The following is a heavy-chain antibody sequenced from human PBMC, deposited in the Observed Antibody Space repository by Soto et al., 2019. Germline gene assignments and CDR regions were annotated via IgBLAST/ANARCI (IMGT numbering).Heavy chain of an antibody. CDR3: AKDIGGYLVGPLHY. CDR2: ISGNGDKT. V-gene: IGHV3-23*01. CDR1: GFVFNNYA. J-gene: IGHJ4*02. Sequence: EVHLLESGGGLAQPGRSLRLSCAASGFVFNNYAMTWVRQAPGKGLEWVSSISGNGDKTYYAESLKGRVTISRDTSENPLYLQIDSLRAEDTAIYFCAKDIGGYLVGPLHYWGQGTLVTVSS. D-gene: IGHD3-22*01.